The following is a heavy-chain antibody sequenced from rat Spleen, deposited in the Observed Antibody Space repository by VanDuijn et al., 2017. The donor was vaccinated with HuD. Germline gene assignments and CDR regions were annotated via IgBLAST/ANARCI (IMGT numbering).Heavy chain of an antibody. CDR3: ARRHYGYTDYFEY. J-gene: IGHJ2*01. CDR2: ISYGDSFGHSST. D-gene: IGHD1-9*01. CDR1: GFTFSDYG. V-gene: IGHV5-29*01. Sequence: EVQLVESGGGLVQPGRSLKLSCAASGFTFSDYGMAWVRQTPTKGLEWVATISYGDSFGHSSTYYRDSVKGRFTISRDNAKSTLSLQMDSLRSEDTATYYGARRHYGYTDYFEYWGQVVRFTVSS.